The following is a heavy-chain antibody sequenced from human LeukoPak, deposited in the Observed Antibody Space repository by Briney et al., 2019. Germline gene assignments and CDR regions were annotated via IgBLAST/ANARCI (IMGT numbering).Heavy chain of an antibody. CDR3: ATWTSGDAFDV. CDR1: GGSIGIYY. J-gene: IGHJ3*01. Sequence: KPSETLSLTCTVSGGSIGIYYWSWIRQAPGKGLKWIGFMYYGGKSNANSSLKSRVTISVDTSTNQLSLRLDSVIASDTAVYYCATWTSGDAFDVWGPGTMVTVSS. V-gene: IGHV4-59*08. CDR2: MYYGGKS. D-gene: IGHD1-1*01.